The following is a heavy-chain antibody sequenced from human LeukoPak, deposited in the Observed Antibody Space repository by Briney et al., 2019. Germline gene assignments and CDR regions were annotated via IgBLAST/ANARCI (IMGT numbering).Heavy chain of an antibody. J-gene: IGHJ4*02. Sequence: TSETLSLTCTVSGGSISNYYWSWIRQPPGRGLEWIGYIYYSGSTNYNPYLKNRVTILVDTSKNQFTLKVNSVTAADTAVYYCARHQGLSGYYLYYFDYWGQGTLVTVSS. CDR1: GGSISNYY. CDR2: IYYSGST. D-gene: IGHD3-22*01. CDR3: ARHQGLSGYYLYYFDY. V-gene: IGHV4-59*01.